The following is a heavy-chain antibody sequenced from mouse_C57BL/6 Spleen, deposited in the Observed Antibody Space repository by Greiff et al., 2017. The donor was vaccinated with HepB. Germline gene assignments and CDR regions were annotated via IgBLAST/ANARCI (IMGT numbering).Heavy chain of an antibody. CDR2: INPSSGYT. V-gene: IGHV1-4*01. Sequence: QVQLQQPGAELARPGASVKMSCKASGYTFTSYTMHWVKQRPGQGLEWIGYINPSSGYTKYNQKFKDKATLTADKSSSTAYMQLSSLTSEDSAVYYCAREGVTTVVAEDYYAMDYWGQGTSVTVSS. CDR1: GYTFTSYT. CDR3: AREGVTTVVAEDYYAMDY. J-gene: IGHJ4*01. D-gene: IGHD1-1*01.